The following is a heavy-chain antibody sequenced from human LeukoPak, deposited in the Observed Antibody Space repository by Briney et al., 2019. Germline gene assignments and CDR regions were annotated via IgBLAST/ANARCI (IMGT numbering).Heavy chain of an antibody. J-gene: IGHJ4*02. D-gene: IGHD2-2*01. CDR3: ARAKIGYCSSTSCPSHFDY. V-gene: IGHV3-74*01. Sequence: GRSLRLSCAASGFTFDDYAMHWVRQAPGKGLVWVSRINSDGSSTSYADSVKGRFTISRDNAKNTLYLQMNSLRAEDTAVYYCARAKIGYCSSTSCPSHFDYWGQGTLVTVSS. CDR2: INSDGSST. CDR1: GFTFDDYA.